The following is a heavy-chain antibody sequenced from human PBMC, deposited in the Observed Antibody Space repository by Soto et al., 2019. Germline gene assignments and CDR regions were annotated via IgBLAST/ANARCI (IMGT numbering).Heavy chain of an antibody. Sequence: ELQVLESGGGLVQPAGSLRLSCAASGFTFSNYAMSWVRQARGQGLEWVSSISHSGSSTDNANSVKGRFTISRDNSKDTLDLRLSPLRGEDTAVYYCAKFPTRDIGTVFQAFDIWGQGTMVTVSS. CDR2: ISHSGSST. D-gene: IGHD3-16*02. CDR3: AKFPTRDIGTVFQAFDI. J-gene: IGHJ3*02. CDR1: GFTFSNYA. V-gene: IGHV3-23*01.